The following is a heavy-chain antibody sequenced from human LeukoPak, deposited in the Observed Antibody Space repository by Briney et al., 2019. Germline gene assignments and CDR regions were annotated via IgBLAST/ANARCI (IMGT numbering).Heavy chain of an antibody. Sequence: SETLSLTCTVSGASISSWCWSWIRQPAGKRLEWIGRLCTSGSTNYNPSLKSRVTMSVDTSKNQISLNLNSVTAADTAVYYCATGSGDFDHWGQGTLVTVSS. CDR1: GASISSWC. V-gene: IGHV4-4*07. J-gene: IGHJ4*02. D-gene: IGHD1-1*01. CDR2: LCTSGST. CDR3: ATGSGDFDH.